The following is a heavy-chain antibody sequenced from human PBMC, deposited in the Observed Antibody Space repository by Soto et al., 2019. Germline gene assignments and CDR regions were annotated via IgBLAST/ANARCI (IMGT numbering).Heavy chain of an antibody. Sequence: SETLSLTCTVSGGSISSYYWSWIRQPPGKGLEWIGYIYYSGSTNYNPSLKSRVTISVDTSKNQFSLKLSSVTAADTAVYYCARDSGWFWELLSPNYYYYGMDVWGQGTTVTVSS. CDR1: GGSISSYY. D-gene: IGHD3-10*01. V-gene: IGHV4-59*01. CDR2: IYYSGST. CDR3: ARDSGWFWELLSPNYYYYGMDV. J-gene: IGHJ6*02.